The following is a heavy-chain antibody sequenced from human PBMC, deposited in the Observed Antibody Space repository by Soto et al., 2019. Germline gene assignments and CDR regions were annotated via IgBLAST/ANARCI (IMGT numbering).Heavy chain of an antibody. CDR3: AKDIVTYYSGSGSYYDS. V-gene: IGHV3-23*01. Sequence: GGSLRLSCAASGFTFSNHYMNWVRQTPGKGLEWVSCINGNSGSTYYADSVKSRFTISRDNSKNSLYFQMNSLRAEDTALYYCAKDIVTYYSGSGSYYDSWGQGTLVTVSS. D-gene: IGHD3-10*01. J-gene: IGHJ4*02. CDR2: INGNSGST. CDR1: GFTFSNHY.